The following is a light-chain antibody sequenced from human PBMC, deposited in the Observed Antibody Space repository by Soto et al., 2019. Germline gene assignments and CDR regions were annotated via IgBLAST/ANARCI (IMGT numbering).Light chain of an antibody. CDR2: GAS. Sequence: EILFTQSPGTLSLSPGERATLSCRASQSVSSSYLAWYQQKPGQAPRLLIYGASTRDTGIPARFSGSGSGTECTLSISRLQSEDVEVYYCHHYNNWPRTFGQGTKVDI. V-gene: IGKV3-15*01. J-gene: IGKJ1*01. CDR1: QSVSSSY. CDR3: HHYNNWPRT.